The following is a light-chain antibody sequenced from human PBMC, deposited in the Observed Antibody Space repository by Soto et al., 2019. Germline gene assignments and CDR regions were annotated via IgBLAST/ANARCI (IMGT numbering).Light chain of an antibody. V-gene: IGLV1-51*01. CDR2: DNN. CDR3: ATWDSSLSAGV. Sequence: QSVLTQPPSVSAAPGQKVTISCSGSSSNTGNNYVSWYQQLPGTAPKLLIYDNNARPSCIPDRFSGSKSGTSATLGITGLQTGDEADYYCATWDSSLSAGVFGGGTKLTVL. J-gene: IGLJ2*01. CDR1: SSNTGNNY.